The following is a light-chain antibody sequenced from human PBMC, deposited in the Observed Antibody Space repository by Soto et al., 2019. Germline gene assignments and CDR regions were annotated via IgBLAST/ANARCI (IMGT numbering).Light chain of an antibody. CDR2: GAS. V-gene: IGKV3-20*01. J-gene: IGKJ2*01. CDR1: QNISSTY. Sequence: EIVLTQSPGTLSLSPGERATLSCRASQNISSTYVAWYQQKPGQAPRLLIYGASSRATVIPHRFSGSGSGTDFTLTIDRLEPEDFAVYYRQQYGSSPYTFGQGTKLEI. CDR3: QQYGSSPYT.